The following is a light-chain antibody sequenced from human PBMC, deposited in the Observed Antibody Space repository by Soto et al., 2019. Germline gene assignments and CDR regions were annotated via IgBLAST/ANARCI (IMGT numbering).Light chain of an antibody. CDR2: EVT. CDR3: CSYATNYTI. CDR1: SSDVGRFNL. J-gene: IGLJ2*01. V-gene: IGLV2-23*02. Sequence: QSALTQPASVSGSPGQSITISCTGTSSDVGRFNLVSWYQQHPGKAPKLMISEVTKRPSGVSDRFSGAKSGNTASLTISWLQPEDDADYYCCSYATNYTIFGGGTKLTVL.